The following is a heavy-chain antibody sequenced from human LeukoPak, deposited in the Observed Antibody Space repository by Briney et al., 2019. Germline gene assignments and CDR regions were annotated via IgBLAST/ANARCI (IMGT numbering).Heavy chain of an antibody. J-gene: IGHJ4*02. CDR3: ATNSYYDSSGYF. Sequence: ASVKVSCKASGGTFSSYAISWVRQAPGKGLEWMGGFDPEDGETIYAQKFQGRVTMTEDTSTDTAYMELSSLRSEGTAVYYCATNSYYDSSGYFWGQGTLVTVSS. CDR2: FDPEDGET. V-gene: IGHV1-24*01. D-gene: IGHD3-22*01. CDR1: GGTFSSYA.